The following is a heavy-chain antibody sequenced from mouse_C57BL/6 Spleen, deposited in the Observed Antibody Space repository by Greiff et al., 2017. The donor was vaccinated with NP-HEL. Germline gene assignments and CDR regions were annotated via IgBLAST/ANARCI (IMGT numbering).Heavy chain of an antibody. D-gene: IGHD1-1*01. J-gene: IGHJ4*01. CDR3: ARQNTTVGAMDY. CDR2: IDPSDSET. CDR1: GYTFTSYW. Sequence: QVQLQQPGAELVRPGSSVKLSCKASGYTFTSYWMHWVKQRPIQGLEWIGNIDPSDSETHYNQKFKDKATLTVDKASSTAYMQLSSLTSEDSAVYYCARQNTTVGAMDYWGQGTSVTVSS. V-gene: IGHV1-52*01.